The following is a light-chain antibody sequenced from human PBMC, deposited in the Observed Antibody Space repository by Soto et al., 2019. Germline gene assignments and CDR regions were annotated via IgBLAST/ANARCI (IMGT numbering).Light chain of an antibody. CDR2: AAS. CDR1: QNITRY. Sequence: DGQATRCACALTTAVADRVTITCRASQNITRYLHWYQPKPGRAPKLLIYAASSLQSGVPSRFSGSRAENDFRLGTRSLASQHIGSSYRQESYTTPYSVAEGTKVDIK. J-gene: IGKJ2*03. V-gene: IGKV1-39*01. CDR3: QESYTTPYS.